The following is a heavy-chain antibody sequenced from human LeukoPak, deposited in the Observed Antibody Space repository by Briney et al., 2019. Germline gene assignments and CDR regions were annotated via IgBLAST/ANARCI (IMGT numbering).Heavy chain of an antibody. V-gene: IGHV3-7*01. CDR2: IKYDGSEE. D-gene: IGHD3-16*01. CDR1: GLTFSGQW. Sequence: YPGGSLRLSCAASGLTFSGQWMNWGRQAPGQGLEWVANIKYDGSEEYYADSVKGRFTISRDNAKNSLSLQMNYVRAGDTAIYYCAYTNHLTYWGQGTLVTVSS. J-gene: IGHJ4*02. CDR3: AYTNHLTY.